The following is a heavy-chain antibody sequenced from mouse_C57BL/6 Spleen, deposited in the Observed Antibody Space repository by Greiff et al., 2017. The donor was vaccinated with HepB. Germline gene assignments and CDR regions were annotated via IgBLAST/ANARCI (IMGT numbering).Heavy chain of an antibody. D-gene: IGHD1-1*01. CDR3: ARDYGSSLDY. V-gene: IGHV1-80*01. J-gene: IGHJ2*01. CDR1: GYAFSSSW. CDR2: IYPGDGDT. Sequence: QVQLQQSGAELVKPGASVKISCKASGYAFSSSWMNWVKQRPGKGLECIGQIYPGDGDTNYNGKFKVKATLTADKSSSTAYMQLSTLTSEDSTVYFCARDYGSSLDYWGQGTTLTVSS.